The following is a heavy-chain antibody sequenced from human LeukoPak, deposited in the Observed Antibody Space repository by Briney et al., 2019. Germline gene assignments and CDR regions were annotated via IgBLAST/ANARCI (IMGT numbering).Heavy chain of an antibody. D-gene: IGHD3-9*01. CDR3: ARGEAGYYDILTGYSLFDP. CDR1: GYTFTGYY. CDR2: INPNSGGT. J-gene: IGHJ5*02. V-gene: IGHV1-2*02. Sequence: GASVKVSCKASGYTFTGYYMHWVRQAPGQGLEWMGWINPNSGGTNYAQKFQGRVTMTRDTSISTAYVELSRLRSDDTAVYYCARGEAGYYDILTGYSLFDPWGQGTLVTVSS.